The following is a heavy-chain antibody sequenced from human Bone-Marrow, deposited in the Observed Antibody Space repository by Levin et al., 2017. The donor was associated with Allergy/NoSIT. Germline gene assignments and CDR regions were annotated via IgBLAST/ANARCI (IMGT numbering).Heavy chain of an antibody. J-gene: IGHJ4*01. D-gene: IGHD3-16*01. CDR2: ISGAGART. Sequence: RGESLKISCEVSGFTFNRYGMTWVRQAPRKGLEWVSFISGAGARTEYADSVQGRFRISRDNSEKILYLEMNSLRADDTGVYYCATTVAAGGGHSNYWGHGTQVTVSS. V-gene: IGHV3-23*01. CDR1: GFTFNRYG. CDR3: ATTVAAGGGHSNY.